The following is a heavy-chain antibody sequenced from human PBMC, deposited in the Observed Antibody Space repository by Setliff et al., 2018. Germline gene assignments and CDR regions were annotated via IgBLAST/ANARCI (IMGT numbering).Heavy chain of an antibody. D-gene: IGHD3-3*01. CDR2: IYWDDDK. CDR1: GFSLSTSGVG. CDR3: AHGGDFWSGYWGGGPRKVGYYFDY. J-gene: IGHJ4*02. Sequence: SGPTLVNPTQTLTLTCTFSGFSLSTSGVGVGWIRQPPGKALEWLALIYWDDDKRYSPSLKSRLTITKDTSKNQVVLTMTNMDPVDTATYYCAHGGDFWSGYWGGGPRKVGYYFDYWGQGTLVTAPQ. V-gene: IGHV2-5*02.